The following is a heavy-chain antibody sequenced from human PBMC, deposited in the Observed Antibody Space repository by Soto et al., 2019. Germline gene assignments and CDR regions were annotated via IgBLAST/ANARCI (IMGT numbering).Heavy chain of an antibody. CDR1: GGSILNCCHY. D-gene: IGHD4-17*01. J-gene: IGHJ4*02. CDR2: IFFSGNT. CDR3: ARDNYCGMLDF. Sequence: QVQLQESGPGLLKPSQTLSLTCTVSGGSILNCCHYWTWLRQHPGMGLEGIGRIFFSGNTHYNPAPKRRLTVSLATAKNQFSLKLTSVTASDTAIYYYARDNYCGMLDFWGPGTLVTVSS. V-gene: IGHV4-31*03.